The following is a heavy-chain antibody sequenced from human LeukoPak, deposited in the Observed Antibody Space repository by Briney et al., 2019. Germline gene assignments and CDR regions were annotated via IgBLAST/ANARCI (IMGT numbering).Heavy chain of an antibody. Sequence: ASVKVSCKAAGYTFTSYDINWVRQATGQGLEWMGWMNPNSGNTGYAQKFQGRVTMTRNTSISTAYMELSSLRSEDTAVYYCARGPNNYAVSYDWFDPWGQGTLVTVSS. CDR3: ARGPNNYAVSYDWFDP. D-gene: IGHD4-11*01. J-gene: IGHJ5*02. CDR1: GYTFTSYD. CDR2: MNPNSGNT. V-gene: IGHV1-8*01.